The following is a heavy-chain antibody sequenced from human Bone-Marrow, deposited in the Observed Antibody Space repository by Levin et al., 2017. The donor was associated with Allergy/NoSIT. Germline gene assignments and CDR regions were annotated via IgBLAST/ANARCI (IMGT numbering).Heavy chain of an antibody. D-gene: IGHD5-18*01. CDR2: IQSKSDGGTI. Sequence: KTGESLKISCAASGFTFSNAWMSWVRQAPGKGLEWVGRIQSKSDGGTIDYAAPVKGRFTISRDDSKNTVFLQMNSLKTEDTAVYYCTTDLGGFSYGIPKGYWGQGTLVTVSS. J-gene: IGHJ4*02. V-gene: IGHV3-15*01. CDR1: GFTFSNAW. CDR3: TTDLGGFSYGIPKGY.